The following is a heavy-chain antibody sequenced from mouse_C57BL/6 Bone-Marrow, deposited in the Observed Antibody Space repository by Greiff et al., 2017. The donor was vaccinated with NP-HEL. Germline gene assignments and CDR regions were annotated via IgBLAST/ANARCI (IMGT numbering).Heavy chain of an antibody. CDR1: GYTFTSYW. D-gene: IGHD2-1*01. V-gene: IGHV1-69*01. J-gene: IGHJ4*01. CDR3: ARSKGNFYAMDY. CDR2: IDPSDSYT. Sequence: LQESGAELVMPGASVKLSCKASGYTFTSYWMHWVKQRPGQGLEWIGEIDPSDSYTNYNQKFKGKSTLTVDKASSTAYMQLSSLTSEDSAVYYCARSKGNFYAMDYWGQGTSVTVSS.